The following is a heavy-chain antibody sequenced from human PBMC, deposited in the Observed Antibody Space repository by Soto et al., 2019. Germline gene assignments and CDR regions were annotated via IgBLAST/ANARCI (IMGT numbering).Heavy chain of an antibody. CDR1: GYTLTELS. Sequence: ASVKVSCKVSGYTLTELSMHWVRQAPGKGLEWMGGFDPEDGETIYAQKFQGRVTMTEDTSTDTAYMELSSLRSEDTAVYYCATPGQQLDDYYYYYYGMDVWGQGTTVTVSS. V-gene: IGHV1-24*01. CDR2: FDPEDGET. D-gene: IGHD6-13*01. CDR3: ATPGQQLDDYYYYYYGMDV. J-gene: IGHJ6*02.